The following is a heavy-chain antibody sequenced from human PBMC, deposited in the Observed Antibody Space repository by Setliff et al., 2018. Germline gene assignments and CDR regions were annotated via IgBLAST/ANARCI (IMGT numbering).Heavy chain of an antibody. V-gene: IGHV4-4*07. CDR1: GDSISNYY. CDR3: ARDNTMVGATDY. Sequence: PSETLSLTCTVSGDSISNYYWNWIRQPAGKGLEWIGRIYVTESTKYNPSLKSRVTLSIDTSKNQFSLKLSSVTAADTAVYFCARDNTMVGATDYWGLGTLVTVSS. CDR2: IYVTEST. D-gene: IGHD1-26*01. J-gene: IGHJ4*02.